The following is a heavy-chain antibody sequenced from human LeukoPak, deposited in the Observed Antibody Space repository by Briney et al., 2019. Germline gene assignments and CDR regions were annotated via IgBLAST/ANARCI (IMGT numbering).Heavy chain of an antibody. Sequence: GGSLRLSCAASGFTFSDYYMSWIRQAPGKGLEWVSDISSSGSTIYYADSVKGRFTISRDDAKKSLYPQMNSLRAEDTAVYYCARGRGYGSGSYYGMDVWGQGTTVTVSS. CDR2: ISSSGSTI. V-gene: IGHV3-11*01. D-gene: IGHD3-10*01. J-gene: IGHJ6*02. CDR3: ARGRGYGSGSYYGMDV. CDR1: GFTFSDYY.